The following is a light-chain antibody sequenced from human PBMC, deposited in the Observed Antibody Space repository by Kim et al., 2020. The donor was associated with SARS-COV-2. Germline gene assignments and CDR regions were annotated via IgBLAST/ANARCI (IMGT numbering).Light chain of an antibody. Sequence: GQSITISCTGNSSDVGGYNYVSRYQQHPGKAPKLMIYDVSKRPSGVSNRFSGSKSGNPASLTISGLQAEDEADYYCSSYTINSTLVFGGGTQLTVL. CDR1: SSDVGGYNY. CDR2: DVS. CDR3: SSYTINSTLV. J-gene: IGLJ3*02. V-gene: IGLV2-14*03.